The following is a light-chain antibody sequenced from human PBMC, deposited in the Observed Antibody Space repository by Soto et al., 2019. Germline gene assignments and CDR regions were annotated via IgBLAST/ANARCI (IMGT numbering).Light chain of an antibody. CDR1: SSNIGSNY. Sequence: QSVLTQPPSASGSPGQRVTISCSGSSSNIGSNYVYWYQQLPGTAPKLLIYRNNQRPSGVPDRFSGSKSGTSASLAISGFRSEEEADYYCAAWDDSLSGGGFGTGTKVTVL. V-gene: IGLV1-47*01. J-gene: IGLJ1*01. CDR3: AAWDDSLSGGG. CDR2: RNN.